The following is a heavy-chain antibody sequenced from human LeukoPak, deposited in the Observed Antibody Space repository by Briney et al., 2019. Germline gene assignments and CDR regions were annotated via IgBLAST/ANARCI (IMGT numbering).Heavy chain of an antibody. CDR2: INRSGSI. V-gene: IGHV4-34*01. CDR1: GGSFSGYY. Sequence: SETLSLTCAVYGGSFSGYYWNWIRQPPGKGLEWIGEINRSGSIKYNPSLKSRVTISVDMSKNQFSLKLTSVTAADTAVYYCARQGLRTRNNWFDPWGQGTLVTVSS. J-gene: IGHJ5*02. D-gene: IGHD2-8*01. CDR3: ARQGLRTRNNWFDP.